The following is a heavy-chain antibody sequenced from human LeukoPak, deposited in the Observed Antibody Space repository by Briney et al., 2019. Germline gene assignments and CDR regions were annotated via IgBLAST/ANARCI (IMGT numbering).Heavy chain of an antibody. CDR3: GRDQGRTSPYGEYFDL. D-gene: IGHD3-10*01. CDR2: ILHDGNKK. CDR1: GLPFSNYA. Sequence: GSPLTLPYSASGLPFSNYAMQWLRQARGKGLEWLAMILHDGNKKYYADSVKGRFTISRDNSRNTLYLQMDSRRRHDTVVYCCGRDQGRTSPYGEYFDLWGLGTLGTVSS. J-gene: IGHJ2*01. V-gene: IGHV3-30-3*01.